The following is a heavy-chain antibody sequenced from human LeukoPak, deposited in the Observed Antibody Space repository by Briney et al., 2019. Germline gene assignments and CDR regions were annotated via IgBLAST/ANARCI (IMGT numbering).Heavy chain of an antibody. J-gene: IGHJ4*02. D-gene: IGHD1-1*01. V-gene: IGHV3-30*02. CDR3: AKDTPTTGYHLDS. CDR2: IRYDGSDK. Sequence: GGSLRLSCAASGFTFSSYAMHWVRQAPGKGLEWVAFIRYDGSDKSYADSMKGRFTISRDNSENTLYLQINSLRVEDTAVYYCAKDTPTTGYHLDSWGQGTLVTVSS. CDR1: GFTFSSYA.